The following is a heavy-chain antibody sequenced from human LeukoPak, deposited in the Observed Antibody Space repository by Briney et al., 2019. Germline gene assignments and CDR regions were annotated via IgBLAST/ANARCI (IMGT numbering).Heavy chain of an antibody. CDR3: ARHDRITLDY. D-gene: IGHD1-20*01. V-gene: IGHV5-51*01. CDR1: GYRFTSYW. CDR2: IYPGDSDT. J-gene: IGHJ4*02. Sequence: GESLQISFKGSGYRFTSYWIGWVRRMPGKGLGWMGIIYPGDSDTRYSPSFQGQVTISADKSISTAYLQWSSLKASDTAMYYCARHDRITLDYWGQGTLVTVSS.